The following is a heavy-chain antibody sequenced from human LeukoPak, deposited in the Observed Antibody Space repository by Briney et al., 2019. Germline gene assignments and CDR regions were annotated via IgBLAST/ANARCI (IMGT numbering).Heavy chain of an antibody. J-gene: IGHJ6*03. CDR3: AKDPAPYYYGPPPDV. D-gene: IGHD3-10*01. CDR1: GFTFSSYG. V-gene: IGHV3-30*02. CDR2: IRYDGSNK. Sequence: GGSLRLSCAASGFTFSSYGMHWVRQAPGKGLEWVAFIRYDGSNKYYADSVKGRFTISRDNSKNTLYLQMNSLRAEDTAVYYCAKDPAPYYYGPPPDVWGKGTTVTVS.